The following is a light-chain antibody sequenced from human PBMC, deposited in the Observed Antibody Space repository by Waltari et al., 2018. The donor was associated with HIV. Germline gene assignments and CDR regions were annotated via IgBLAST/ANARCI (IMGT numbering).Light chain of an antibody. J-gene: IGKJ1*01. Sequence: EIVMTQSPATLSVSPGERATLSCRASQSVSSNLARYQQEPGQAPRLLIYCASTRATGIPARFSVSGSGTEFTLTISSLQSEDFAVYYCQQYNNWPPWTFGQGTKVEIK. CDR1: QSVSSN. V-gene: IGKV3-15*01. CDR2: CAS. CDR3: QQYNNWPPWT.